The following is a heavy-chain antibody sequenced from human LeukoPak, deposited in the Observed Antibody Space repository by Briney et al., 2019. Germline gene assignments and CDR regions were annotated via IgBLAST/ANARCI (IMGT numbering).Heavy chain of an antibody. J-gene: IGHJ3*02. D-gene: IGHD6-13*01. Sequence: SETLSLTCAVYGGSFSGYYWSWLRQPPGKGLEWIGEINHSGSTNYNPSLKSRVTISVDTSKNQFSLKLSSVTAADTAVYYCATLRGIAAAGLAFDIWGQGTMVTVSS. CDR3: ATLRGIAAAGLAFDI. V-gene: IGHV4-34*01. CDR1: GGSFSGYY. CDR2: INHSGST.